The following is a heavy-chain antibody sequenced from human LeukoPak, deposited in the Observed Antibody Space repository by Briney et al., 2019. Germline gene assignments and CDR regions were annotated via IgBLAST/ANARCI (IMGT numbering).Heavy chain of an antibody. CDR3: ARGYVHGFDL. V-gene: IGHV3-13*04. Sequence: GGSLRLSCAASGFTFSGYDMHWARQPTGKGLEWVSAIGVTGDTYYPGSVKGRFTMSRDNAKNSLYLQMNSLKAGDTAVYYCARGYVHGFDLWGQGTMVTVSS. CDR2: IGVTGDT. J-gene: IGHJ3*01. D-gene: IGHD3-16*01. CDR1: GFTFSGYD.